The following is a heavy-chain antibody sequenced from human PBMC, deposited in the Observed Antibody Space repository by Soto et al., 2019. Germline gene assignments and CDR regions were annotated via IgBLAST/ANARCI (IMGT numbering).Heavy chain of an antibody. CDR2: IDPSDSYT. CDR3: ARQRYYYDSSGYYYYYGMDV. D-gene: IGHD3-22*01. J-gene: IGHJ6*02. V-gene: IGHV5-10-1*01. CDR1: GYSFTSYW. Sequence: PGESLKISCKGSGYSFTSYWISWVRQMPGKGLEWMGRIDPSDSYTNYSPSFQGHVTISADKSISTAYLQWSSLKASDTAMYYCARQRYYYDSSGYYYYYGMDVWGQGTTVTVSS.